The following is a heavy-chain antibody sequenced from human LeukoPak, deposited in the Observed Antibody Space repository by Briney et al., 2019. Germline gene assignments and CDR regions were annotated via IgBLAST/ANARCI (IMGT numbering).Heavy chain of an antibody. J-gene: IGHJ6*03. D-gene: IGHD2-21*02. CDR2: IIPIFGTV. CDR3: ARALALNDETVYYYYYMDV. V-gene: IGHV1-69*13. Sequence: SVKVSCKASGGTFSSYAISWVRQAPGQGLEWMGGIIPIFGTVNYVQKFQGRVTITADESTSTAYLELSSLRSEDTAVYYCARALALNDETVYYYYYMDVWGKGTTVTISS. CDR1: GGTFSSYA.